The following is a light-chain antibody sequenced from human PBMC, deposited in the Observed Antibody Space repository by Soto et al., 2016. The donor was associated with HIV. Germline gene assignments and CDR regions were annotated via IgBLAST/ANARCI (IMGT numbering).Light chain of an antibody. CDR2: AAS. CDR1: QGISSW. Sequence: DIQMTQSPSSVSASVGDRVTITCRASQGISSWVAWYQQKPGKVPKLLIYAASSLQSGVPSRFSGSGSGTDFTLTISSLQPEDFAIYYCQQANSFPYTFGQGTK. CDR3: QQANSFPYT. J-gene: IGKJ2*01. V-gene: IGKV1-12*01.